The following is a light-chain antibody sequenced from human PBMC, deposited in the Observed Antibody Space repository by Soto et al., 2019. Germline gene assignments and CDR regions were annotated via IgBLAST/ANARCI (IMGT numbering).Light chain of an antibody. CDR2: DVS. Sequence: QSALTQPASLSGWPGQSISISCTGTSSDVGGYTYVSWYQQHPVKAPKLMIYDVSNRPSGVSNRFSGSKSGNTASLTISGLNTEDEADYYCSAYTSNSTLVVFGGGNKLTVL. V-gene: IGLV2-14*01. J-gene: IGLJ2*01. CDR3: SAYTSNSTLVV. CDR1: SSDVGGYTY.